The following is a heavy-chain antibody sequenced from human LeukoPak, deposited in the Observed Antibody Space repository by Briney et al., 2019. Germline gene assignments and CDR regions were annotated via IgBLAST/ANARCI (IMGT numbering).Heavy chain of an antibody. CDR3: ARHRVGIAADY. J-gene: IGHJ4*02. D-gene: IGHD6-13*01. Sequence: GGSLRLSCAASGFTFSSYEMNWVRQAPGKGLEWVSYISSSGSTIYYADPVKDRFTISRDNAKNSLYLQMNSLRAEDTAVYYCARHRVGIAADYWGQGTLVTVSS. CDR1: GFTFSSYE. CDR2: ISSSGSTI. V-gene: IGHV3-48*03.